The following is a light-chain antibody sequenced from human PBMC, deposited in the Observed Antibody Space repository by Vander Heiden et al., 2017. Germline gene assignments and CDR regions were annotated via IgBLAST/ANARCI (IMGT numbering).Light chain of an antibody. CDR2: EVS. Sequence: QSALTQPPSVSGSPGQSVTISCTGTSSDVGSYNRVSRYQQPPGTAPKLMIYEVSNRPSGVPDRFSGSKSGNTASLTISGLQAEDEADYYCSLYTSSRYVFGTGTKVTVL. CDR3: SLYTSSRYV. V-gene: IGLV2-18*01. CDR1: SSDVGSYNR. J-gene: IGLJ1*01.